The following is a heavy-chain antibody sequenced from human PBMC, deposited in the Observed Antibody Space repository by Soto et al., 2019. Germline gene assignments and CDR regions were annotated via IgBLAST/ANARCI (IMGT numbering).Heavy chain of an antibody. V-gene: IGHV3-66*01. Sequence: GGSLRLSCAASEFTFSNYAMTWVRQAPGKGLEWVSVIYSGGTTYYADSVKGRFTISRDKSKNTLYLQMNSLRAEDTAVYYCARTLYSSGWYSILDVWGQGTTVTVSS. CDR3: ARTLYSSGWYSILDV. D-gene: IGHD6-19*01. CDR1: EFTFSNYA. J-gene: IGHJ6*02. CDR2: IYSGGTT.